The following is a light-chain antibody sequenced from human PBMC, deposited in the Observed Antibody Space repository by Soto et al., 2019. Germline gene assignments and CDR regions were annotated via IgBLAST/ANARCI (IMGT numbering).Light chain of an antibody. Sequence: PGERATLSCRASQSVSSDYLAWYQQKPGHAPRLLIYGASSRATGIPDRFSGSGSGTDFALSISRLEPEDFAVYYCQQFGSSPFTFGGGTKVEIK. CDR2: GAS. CDR1: QSVSSDY. J-gene: IGKJ4*01. V-gene: IGKV3-20*01. CDR3: QQFGSSPFT.